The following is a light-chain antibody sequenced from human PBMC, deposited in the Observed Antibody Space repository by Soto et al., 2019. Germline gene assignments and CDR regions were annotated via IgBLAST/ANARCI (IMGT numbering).Light chain of an antibody. CDR3: QQYNSYSWT. CDR2: GAS. J-gene: IGKJ1*01. Sequence: EIVMTQSPATLSVSKGEVATLSCRASQSVSSNLAWYQQKPGQAPRLLIYGASTRATGIPARFSGSGSGTEFTLTISSLQPDDFATYYCQQYNSYSWTFGQVTKVDVK. V-gene: IGKV3-15*01. CDR1: QSVSSN.